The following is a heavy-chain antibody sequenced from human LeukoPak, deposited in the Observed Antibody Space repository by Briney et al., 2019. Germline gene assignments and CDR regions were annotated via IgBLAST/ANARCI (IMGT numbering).Heavy chain of an antibody. CDR3: AKDYYGSGTHFDY. CDR2: IRYDGSNK. Sequence: GGSLRLSCAASGFTFSSYDIHWVRQAPGKGLEWVAFIRYDGSNKYYADSVRGRFTISRDNSNNTLYLQMNSLRAEDTAVYYCAKDYYGSGTHFDYWGQGTLVTVSS. V-gene: IGHV3-30*02. J-gene: IGHJ4*02. D-gene: IGHD3-10*01. CDR1: GFTFSSYD.